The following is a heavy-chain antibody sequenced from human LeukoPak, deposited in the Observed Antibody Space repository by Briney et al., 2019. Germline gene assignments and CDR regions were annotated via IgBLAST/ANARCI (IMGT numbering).Heavy chain of an antibody. J-gene: IGHJ5*02. D-gene: IGHD4-11*01. V-gene: IGHV1-46*01. Sequence: GASVKVSCKASGYTFTSYYMHWERQAPGQGLEWMGIINPSGGSTSYAQKFQGWVTMTRDTSISTAYMELSRLRSDDTAVYYCARATDDYSNYGNWFDPWGQGTLVTVSS. CDR2: INPSGGST. CDR1: GYTFTSYY. CDR3: ARATDDYSNYGNWFDP.